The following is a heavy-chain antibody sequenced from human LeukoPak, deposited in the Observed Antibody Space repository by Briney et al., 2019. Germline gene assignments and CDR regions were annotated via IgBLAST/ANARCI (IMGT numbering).Heavy chain of an antibody. CDR3: ARGAWDSSGYYHPIFDY. D-gene: IGHD3-22*01. CDR1: GGSISSGGYS. Sequence: PSETLSLTCAVSGGSISSGGYSWSWIRQPPGKGLEWIGYIYHSGSTYYNPSLKSRVTISVDRSKNQFSLKLSSVTAADTAVYYCARGAWDSSGYYHPIFDYWGQGTLVTVSS. J-gene: IGHJ4*02. V-gene: IGHV4-30-2*01. CDR2: IYHSGST.